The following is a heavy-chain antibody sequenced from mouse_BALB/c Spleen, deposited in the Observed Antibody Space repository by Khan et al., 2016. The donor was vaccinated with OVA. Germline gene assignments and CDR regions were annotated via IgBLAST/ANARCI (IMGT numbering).Heavy chain of an antibody. D-gene: IGHD1-1*01. CDR2: INPSTGYT. J-gene: IGHJ2*01. CDR1: GYTFASYW. CDR3: ARVRTDY. Sequence: VQLQESGAELAKPGASVKMSCKASGYTFASYWMHWIKQRPGQGLEWIGYINPSTGYTEYNQKFTDKATLTADKSSSTAYMQLSSLTSEDSSVYYCARVRTDYWGQGTTLTVSS. V-gene: IGHV1-7*01.